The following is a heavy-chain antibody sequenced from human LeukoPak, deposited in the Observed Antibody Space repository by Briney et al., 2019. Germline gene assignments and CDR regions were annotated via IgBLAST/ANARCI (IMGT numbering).Heavy chain of an antibody. D-gene: IGHD3-3*01. CDR1: GFTFSSYW. CDR3: ARTVPITIFGSFDY. CDR2: IKQDGSEK. J-gene: IGHJ4*02. Sequence: PGGSLRLSCAASGFTFSSYWMGWVRQAPGKGLEWVDNIKQDGSEKYYVDSVKGRFTISRDNAKNSLYLQMNSLRAEDTAVYYCARTVPITIFGSFDYWGQGTLVTVSS. V-gene: IGHV3-7*01.